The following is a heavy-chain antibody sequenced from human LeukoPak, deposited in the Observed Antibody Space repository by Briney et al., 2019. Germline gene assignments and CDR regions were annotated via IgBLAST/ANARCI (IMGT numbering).Heavy chain of an antibody. Sequence: ASVKVSCKXSGYTFTSYDINWVRQATGQGLERMGWMNPNSGNTGYAQKFQGRVTMTRNTSISTAYMELSSLRSEDTAVYYCARLMVITTDYFDYWGQGTLVTVSS. CDR3: ARLMVITTDYFDY. D-gene: IGHD3-22*01. CDR2: MNPNSGNT. J-gene: IGHJ4*02. CDR1: GYTFTSYD. V-gene: IGHV1-8*01.